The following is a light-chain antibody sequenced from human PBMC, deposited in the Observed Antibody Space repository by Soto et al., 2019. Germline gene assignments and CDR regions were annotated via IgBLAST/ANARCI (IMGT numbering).Light chain of an antibody. CDR3: QSYDSSRSGSV. CDR1: SSNIGAGYD. Sequence: QSVLTQPPSVSGAPGQRVTISCTGSSSNIGAGYDVHWYQQLPGTAPKLLIYGNSNRPSGVPDRFSGSKSGTSASLAITGLQAEDDADYCCQSYDSSRSGSVFGGGTKLTVL. CDR2: GNS. J-gene: IGLJ3*02. V-gene: IGLV1-40*01.